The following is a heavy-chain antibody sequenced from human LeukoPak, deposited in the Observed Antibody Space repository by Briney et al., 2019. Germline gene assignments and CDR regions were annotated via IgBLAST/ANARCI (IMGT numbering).Heavy chain of an antibody. D-gene: IGHD3-22*01. J-gene: IGHJ4*02. V-gene: IGHV3-21*01. Sequence: GGSLRLSCAASGFTFSSYSMNWVRQAPGKGLEWVSSISSSSSYIYYADSVKGRFTISRDNAKNSLFLQMNSLRAEDTAVYYCARGITSIVVAADFWGQGGLVTVSS. CDR1: GFTFSSYS. CDR2: ISSSSSYI. CDR3: ARGITSIVVAADF.